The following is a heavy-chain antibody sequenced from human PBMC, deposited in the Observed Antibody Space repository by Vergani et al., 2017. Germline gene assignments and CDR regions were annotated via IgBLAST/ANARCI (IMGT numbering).Heavy chain of an antibody. D-gene: IGHD3-10*01. CDR3: AKAAVAFGYFDY. CDR2: IWYDGSNK. J-gene: IGHJ4*02. V-gene: IGHV3-33*06. CDR1: GFTFSSYG. Sequence: QVQLVESGGGVVQPGRSLRLSCAASGFTFSSYGMHWVRQAPGKGLEWVAVIWYDGSNKYYADSVKGRFTISRDNSKNTLYLQMNSLRAEDTAVYYCAKAAVAFGYFDYWGQGTLVTVSS.